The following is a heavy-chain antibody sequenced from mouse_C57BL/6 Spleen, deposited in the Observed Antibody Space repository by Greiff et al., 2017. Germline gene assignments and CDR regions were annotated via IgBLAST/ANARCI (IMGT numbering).Heavy chain of an antibody. CDR1: GFTFSSYA. V-gene: IGHV5-4*01. D-gene: IGHD1-1*01. CDR3: AREGAVYGPFAY. Sequence: EVHLVESGGGLVKPGGSLKLSCAASGFTFSSYAMSWVRQTPEKRLEWVATISDGGSYTYYPDNVKGRFTISRDNAKNNLYLQMSHLKSEDTAMYYCAREGAVYGPFAYWGQGTLVTVSA. CDR2: ISDGGSYT. J-gene: IGHJ3*01.